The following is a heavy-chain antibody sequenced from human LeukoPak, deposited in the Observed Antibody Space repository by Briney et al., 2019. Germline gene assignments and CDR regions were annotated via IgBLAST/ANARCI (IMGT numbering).Heavy chain of an antibody. CDR1: GFTFSSYS. CDR2: ISSSSSNI. D-gene: IGHD3-16*02. Sequence: GGSLRLSCAASGFTFSSYSMNWVRQAPGKGPEWVSSISSSSSNIYYADSVKGRFTISRDNAKNSLYLQMNSLRAEDTALYYCAKDGLRLGELSLSRLDYWGQGTLVTVSS. CDR3: AKDGLRLGELSLSRLDY. V-gene: IGHV3-21*04. J-gene: IGHJ4*02.